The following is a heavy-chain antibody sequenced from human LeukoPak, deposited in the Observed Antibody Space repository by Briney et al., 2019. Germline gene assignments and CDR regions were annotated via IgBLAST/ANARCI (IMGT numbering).Heavy chain of an antibody. J-gene: IGHJ6*02. D-gene: IGHD4-17*01. CDR1: GGSISSDY. CDR2: IYYSGST. CDR3: ARDYATVTGYYGMDV. Sequence: SETLSLTCTVSGGSISSDYWSWIRQPPGKGLEWIGYIYYSGSTYYNPSLKSRVTISVDTSKNQFSLKLSSVTAADTAVYYCARDYATVTGYYGMDVWGQGTTVTVSS. V-gene: IGHV4-59*06.